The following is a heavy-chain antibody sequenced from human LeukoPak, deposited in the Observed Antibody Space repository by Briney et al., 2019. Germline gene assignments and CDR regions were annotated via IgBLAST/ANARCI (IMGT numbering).Heavy chain of an antibody. J-gene: IGHJ4*02. CDR1: GFTFDDYA. CDR3: AKDITSHYDSSGYFDY. D-gene: IGHD3-22*01. CDR2: ISWDGGST. Sequence: GGSLRLSCAASGFTFDDYAMHWVRQAPGKGLEWVSLISWDGGSTYYADSVKGRFTISRDNAKNSLYLQMNSLRAEDTALYYCAKDITSHYDSSGYFDYWGQGTLVTVS. V-gene: IGHV3-43D*03.